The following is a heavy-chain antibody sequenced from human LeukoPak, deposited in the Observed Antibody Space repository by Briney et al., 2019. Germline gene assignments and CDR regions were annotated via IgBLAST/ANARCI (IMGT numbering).Heavy chain of an antibody. V-gene: IGHV3-48*04. CDR1: GFTFSSYS. J-gene: IGHJ4*02. D-gene: IGHD6-19*01. CDR2: ISSSSSTI. Sequence: GGSLRLSCAASGFTFSSYSMNWVRQAPGKGLEWVSYISSSSSTIYYADSVKGRFTISRDNAKNSLYLQMNSLRAEDTAVYYCARGGAGNFDYWGQGTLVTVSS. CDR3: ARGGAGNFDY.